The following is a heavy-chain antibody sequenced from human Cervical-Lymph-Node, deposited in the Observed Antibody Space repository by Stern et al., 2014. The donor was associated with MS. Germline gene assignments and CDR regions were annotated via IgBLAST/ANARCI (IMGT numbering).Heavy chain of an antibody. CDR3: ARIAVADFAFDY. V-gene: IGHV1-18*01. D-gene: IGHD6-19*01. CDR1: GYTFTSYG. Sequence: VQLVESGPEVKKPGASVKVSCKASGYTFTSYGISWVRQAPGQGLEWMGWISGSTGNAQYAQNFQGKVTMTTDTSATTACMELRSLRSNDTAVYYCARIAVADFAFDYWGQGTLVTVSS. CDR2: ISGSTGNA. J-gene: IGHJ4*02.